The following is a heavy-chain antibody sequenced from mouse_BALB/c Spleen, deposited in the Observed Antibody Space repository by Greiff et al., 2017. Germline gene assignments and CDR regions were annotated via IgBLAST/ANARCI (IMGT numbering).Heavy chain of an antibody. CDR3: ARHYYRYDVDY. J-gene: IGHJ2*01. CDR1: GFAFSSYD. V-gene: IGHV5-12-1*01. D-gene: IGHD2-14*01. CDR2: ISSGGGST. Sequence: EVQRVESGGGLVKPGGSLKLSCAASGFAFSSYDMSWVRQTPEKRLEWVAYISSGGGSTYYPDTVKGRFTISRDNAKNTLYLQMSSLKSEDTAMYYCARHYYRYDVDYWGQGTTLTVSS.